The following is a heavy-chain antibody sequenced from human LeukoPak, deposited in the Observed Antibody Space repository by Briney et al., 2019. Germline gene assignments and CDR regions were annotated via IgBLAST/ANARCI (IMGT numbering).Heavy chain of an antibody. CDR1: KFNFNSYG. V-gene: IGHV3-23*01. J-gene: IGHJ3*02. CDR2: ISGSGGGT. Sequence: PGGSLRLSCTPSKFNFNSYGLTWVRQAPGKGPEWVSSISGSGGGTQYAASVQGRFTISRDNSKNTLYLQMNSLRAEDTAVYYCAKDPNGDYIGTFDIWGQGTMVTVSS. CDR3: AKDPNGDYIGTFDI. D-gene: IGHD4-17*01.